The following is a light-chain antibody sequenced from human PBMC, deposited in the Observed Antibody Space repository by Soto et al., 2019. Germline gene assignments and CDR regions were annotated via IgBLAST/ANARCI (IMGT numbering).Light chain of an antibody. CDR2: NND. V-gene: IGLV1-44*01. Sequence: QSVLTQPPSASGTPGQRVTISCSGSSSNIGANPINWYQQLPGTASKLLIYNNDQRPSGVPARFSASKSGTSASLAISGLRCDDEADYYCEALDDSLYGAVLGGGTKLTVL. CDR3: EALDDSLYGAV. J-gene: IGLJ2*01. CDR1: SSNIGANP.